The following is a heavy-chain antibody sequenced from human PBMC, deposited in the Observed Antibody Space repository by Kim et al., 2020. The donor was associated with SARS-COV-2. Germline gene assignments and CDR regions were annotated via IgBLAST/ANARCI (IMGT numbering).Heavy chain of an antibody. CDR1: GFTFSSYW. Sequence: GGSLRLSCAASGFTFSSYWMSWVRQAPGKGLEWVANIKQDGSEKYYVDSVKGRFTISRDNAKNSLYLQMNSLRAEDTAVYYCARDIVVVPADSAPYYYYYYGMDVWRQRTTVTVSS. D-gene: IGHD2-2*01. CDR3: ARDIVVVPADSAPYYYYYYGMDV. J-gene: IGHJ6*02. CDR2: IKQDGSEK. V-gene: IGHV3-7*03.